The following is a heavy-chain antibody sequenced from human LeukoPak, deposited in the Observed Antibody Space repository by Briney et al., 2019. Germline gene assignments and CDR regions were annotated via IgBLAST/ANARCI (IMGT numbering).Heavy chain of an antibody. CDR2: INPTGGST. CDR3: ARETTPNYYDSSGYQAWFDP. V-gene: IGHV1-46*01. D-gene: IGHD3-22*01. Sequence: ASVKLSCKASGYTFTSYYMHWVRQAPGQGLEWMGIINPTGGSTSYAQKFQGRVTMTRDTSTSTVYMELSSLRSEDTAVYYCARETTPNYYDSSGYQAWFDPWGQGTLVTVSS. CDR1: GYTFTSYY. J-gene: IGHJ5*02.